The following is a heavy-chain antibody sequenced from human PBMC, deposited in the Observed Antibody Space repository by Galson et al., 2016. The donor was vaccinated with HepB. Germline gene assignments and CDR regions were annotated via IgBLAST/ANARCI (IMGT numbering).Heavy chain of an antibody. D-gene: IGHD6-13*01. V-gene: IGHV4-59*01. CDR3: ATSRAAAGNAYYFDY. J-gene: IGHJ4*02. CDR1: GASSSSYY. CDR2: VYPAGNT. Sequence: SETLSLTCTVSGASSSSYYWAWIRQPPGKGFEWIGYVYPAGNTNYNPPLESRVTISIDTSTSQFSLRLNSVTAADTAIYYCATSRAAAGNAYYFDYWGQGILVTVSS.